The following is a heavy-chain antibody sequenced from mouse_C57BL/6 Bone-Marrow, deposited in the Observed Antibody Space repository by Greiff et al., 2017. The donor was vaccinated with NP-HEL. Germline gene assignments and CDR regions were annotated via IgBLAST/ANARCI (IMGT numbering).Heavy chain of an antibody. CDR3: ARAPLPFDY. CDR2: IDPSDSYT. J-gene: IGHJ2*01. Sequence: QVQLKQPGAELVRPGTSVKLSCKASGYTFTSYWMHWVKQRPGQGLEWIGVIDPSDSYTNYNQKFKGKATLTVDTSSSTAYMQLSSLTSEDSAVYYCARAPLPFDYWGQGTTLTVSS. D-gene: IGHD6-1*01. V-gene: IGHV1-59*01. CDR1: GYTFTSYW.